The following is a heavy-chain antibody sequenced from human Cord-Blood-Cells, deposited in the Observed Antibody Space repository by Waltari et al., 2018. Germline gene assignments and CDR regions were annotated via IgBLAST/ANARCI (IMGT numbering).Heavy chain of an antibody. CDR3: ARVGGSYYYYYYGMDV. Sequence: QVQLVQSGAEVKKPGASVKVSCQASGYPFTSYHLNWFRPATGQGLEWMGWMNPNSGNTGYAQKFQGRVTITRNTSISTAYMELSSLRSEDTAVYYCARVGGSYYYYYYGMDVWGQGTTVTVSS. D-gene: IGHD1-26*01. CDR1: GYPFTSYH. J-gene: IGHJ6*02. CDR2: MNPNSGNT. V-gene: IGHV1-8*03.